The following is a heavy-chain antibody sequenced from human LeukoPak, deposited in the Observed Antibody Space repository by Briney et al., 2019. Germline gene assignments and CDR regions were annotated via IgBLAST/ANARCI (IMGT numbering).Heavy chain of an antibody. CDR3: ARETDPLRRIRGIGY. CDR1: GGSISSYY. J-gene: IGHJ4*02. CDR2: IYTSGST. V-gene: IGHV4-4*07. Sequence: SETLSLTCTVSGGSISSYYWSWIRQPAGKGLEWIGRIYTSGSTNYNPSLKSRVTMSVDTPKNQFSLKLSSVTAADTAVYYCARETDPLRRIRGIGYWGQGTLVTVSS. D-gene: IGHD3-16*02.